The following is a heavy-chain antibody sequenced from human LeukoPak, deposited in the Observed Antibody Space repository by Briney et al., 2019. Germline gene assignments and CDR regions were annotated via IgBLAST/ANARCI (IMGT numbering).Heavy chain of an antibody. V-gene: IGHV1-2*04. D-gene: IGHD1-26*01. CDR3: ARVTHVSGSYLFDY. J-gene: IGHJ4*02. CDR1: GYTFINYG. Sequence: APVKVSCKASGYTFINYGISWVRQAPGQGLEWMGWINPNSGGTNYAQKFQGWVTMTRDTSISTAYMELSRLRSDDTAVYYCARVTHVSGSYLFDYRGQGTLVTVSS. CDR2: INPNSGGT.